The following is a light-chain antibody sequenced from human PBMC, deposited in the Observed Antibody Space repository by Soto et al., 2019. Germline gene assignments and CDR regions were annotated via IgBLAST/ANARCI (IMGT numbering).Light chain of an antibody. CDR3: SSYTSSSTPYV. J-gene: IGLJ1*01. CDR1: SSDVGVYNY. V-gene: IGLV2-14*01. Sequence: QSALTQPASVSGSPGQSITISCTGTSSDVGVYNYVSWYQQHPVKAPKLMIYDVTNRPSGVSDRFSGSKSDNTASLTISGLQAEDEADYYCSSYTSSSTPYVFGTGTKLTVL. CDR2: DVT.